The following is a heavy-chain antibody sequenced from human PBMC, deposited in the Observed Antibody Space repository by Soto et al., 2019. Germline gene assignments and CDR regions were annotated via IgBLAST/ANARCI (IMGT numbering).Heavy chain of an antibody. J-gene: IGHJ6*02. CDR3: ARGTRGFGELFLFGATRPYYYGMDV. CDR1: GFTFSSYG. V-gene: IGHV3-30*03. Sequence: PGGSLRLSCAASGFTFSSYGMHWVRQAPGKGLEWVAVISYDGSNKYYADSVKGRFTISRGNSKNTLYLQMNSLRAEDTAVYYCARGTRGFGELFLFGATRPYYYGMDVWGQGTTVTVSS. CDR2: ISYDGSNK. D-gene: IGHD3-10*01.